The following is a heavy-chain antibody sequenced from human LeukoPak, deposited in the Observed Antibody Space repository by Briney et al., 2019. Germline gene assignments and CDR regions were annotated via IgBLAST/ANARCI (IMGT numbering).Heavy chain of an antibody. Sequence: GGSLRLSCAASGFTFSSYWMHWVRQAPGKGLVWVSSISSSGSDTYYADSMKGRITISRDNAKNSLYLQMNSLRAEDTALYFCARDGSIAARKRPLDYWGQGTLVTVSS. V-gene: IGHV3-21*01. J-gene: IGHJ4*02. CDR2: ISSSGSDT. CDR3: ARDGSIAARKRPLDY. CDR1: GFTFSSYW. D-gene: IGHD6-6*01.